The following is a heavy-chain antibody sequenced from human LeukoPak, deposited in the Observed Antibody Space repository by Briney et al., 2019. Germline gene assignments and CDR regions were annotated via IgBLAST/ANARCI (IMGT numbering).Heavy chain of an antibody. J-gene: IGHJ4*02. CDR1: GFTFSSFW. D-gene: IGHD7-27*01. CDR3: VRALNGDKDY. Sequence: PGGSLRLSCAASGFTFSSFWMTWVRQAPGKGLEWVANIKPDGSEKSYVDSVKGRFTVSRDNAKNTLYLQMNSLRAEDTAVYYCVRALNGDKDYWGQGTLVTVSS. CDR2: IKPDGSEK. V-gene: IGHV3-7*01.